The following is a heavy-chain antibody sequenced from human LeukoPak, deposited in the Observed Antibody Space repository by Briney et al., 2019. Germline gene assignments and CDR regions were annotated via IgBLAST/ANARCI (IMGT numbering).Heavy chain of an antibody. CDR3: ARNWDLPYGSGRPSYYYYYYMDV. V-gene: IGHV3-21*01. J-gene: IGHJ6*03. CDR2: ISSSSYI. D-gene: IGHD3-10*01. Sequence: GGSLRLSCAASGFTFSSYSMNWVRQAPGKGLEWVSSISSSSYIYYADSVKGRFTISRDNAKNSLYLQMNSLRAEDTAVYYCARNWDLPYGSGRPSYYYYYYMDVWGKGTTVTVSS. CDR1: GFTFSSYS.